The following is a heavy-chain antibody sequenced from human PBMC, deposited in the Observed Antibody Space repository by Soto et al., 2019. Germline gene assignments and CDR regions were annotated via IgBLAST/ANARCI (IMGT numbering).Heavy chain of an antibody. CDR1: GGSVSSYY. CDR3: ARGAVKYYYGMDV. J-gene: IGHJ6*02. CDR2: IYYSGST. Sequence: SETLSLTCTVSGGSVSSYYWSWIRQPPGKGLEWIGYIYYSGSTNYNPSLKSRVTISVDTSKNQFSLKLSSVTAADTAVYYCARGAVKYYYGMDVWGQGTTVTVSS. D-gene: IGHD4-17*01. V-gene: IGHV4-59*02.